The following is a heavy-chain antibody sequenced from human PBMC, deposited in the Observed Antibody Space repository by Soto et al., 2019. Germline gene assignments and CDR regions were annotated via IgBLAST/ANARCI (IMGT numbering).Heavy chain of an antibody. J-gene: IGHJ4*02. V-gene: IGHV3-30*18. CDR2: ISYDGSNK. D-gene: IGHD6-13*01. CDR1: GFTFSSYG. Sequence: GSLRLSCAASGFTFSSYGMHWVRQAPGKGLEWVAVISYDGSNKYCADSVKGRFTISRDNSKNTLYLQMNSLRAEDTAVYYCAKDKSSSWTFDYWGQGTLVTVSS. CDR3: AKDKSSSWTFDY.